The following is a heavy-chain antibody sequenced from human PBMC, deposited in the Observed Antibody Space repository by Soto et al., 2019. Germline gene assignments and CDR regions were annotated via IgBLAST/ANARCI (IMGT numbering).Heavy chain of an antibody. Sequence: EVQLVESGGGVVRPGGSLRLSCAASGFTFDDYGMSWVRQAPGKGLEWVSGINWNGGSTGYADSGKGRFPISSDNAKNSLYLQMNSLRAEDTALYYCARAGGYYGSGSYPFDYWGQGTLVTASS. CDR1: GFTFDDYG. CDR2: INWNGGST. V-gene: IGHV3-20*04. CDR3: ARAGGYYGSGSYPFDY. D-gene: IGHD3-10*01. J-gene: IGHJ4*02.